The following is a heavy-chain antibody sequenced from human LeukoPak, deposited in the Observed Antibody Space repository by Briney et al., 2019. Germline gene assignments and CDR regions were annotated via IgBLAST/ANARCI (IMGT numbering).Heavy chain of an antibody. Sequence: GGSLRLSCAASGFTFSSYAMHWVRQAPGKGLEWVAVISYDGSNKFYTDSVKGRFTISRDNSKNMMYLQMNSLRAEDTAVYYCAKEWSRTSFFENWGQGTLVTVSS. J-gene: IGHJ4*02. D-gene: IGHD2-2*01. V-gene: IGHV3-30*04. CDR2: ISYDGSNK. CDR3: AKEWSRTSFFEN. CDR1: GFTFSSYA.